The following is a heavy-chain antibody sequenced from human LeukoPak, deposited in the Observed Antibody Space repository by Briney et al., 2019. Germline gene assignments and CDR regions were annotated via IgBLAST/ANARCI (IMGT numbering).Heavy chain of an antibody. CDR2: ISPEDSDT. D-gene: IGHD4-17*01. CDR3: ARYRGDYVSLPSPFDY. V-gene: IGHV5-51*01. J-gene: IGHJ4*02. Sequence: GESLKISCKGSGYRFTDYWIGWVRQTPGKGLDWMGIISPEDSDTRYSPSFQGQVTISADESISTAYLQWSSLKASDTALYYCARYRGDYVSLPSPFDYWGQGTLVTVSS. CDR1: GYRFTDYW.